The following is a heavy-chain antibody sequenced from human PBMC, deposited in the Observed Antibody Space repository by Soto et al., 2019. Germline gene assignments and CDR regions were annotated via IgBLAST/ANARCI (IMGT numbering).Heavy chain of an antibody. CDR3: ASSSGNNYGVGTNYYFDY. V-gene: IGHV1-69*06. CDR1: GGTFSTYS. J-gene: IGHJ4*02. CDR2: IIPIFGTA. D-gene: IGHD1-26*01. Sequence: QVQLVQSGAEVKKPGSSVKVSSKTSGGTFSTYSIVWVRRAPGEGLEWMGGIIPIFGTANYPQKFQDRVTITADKSTNTAFMELSSLKSEDTAMYYCASSSGNNYGVGTNYYFDYWGQGTLVTVSS.